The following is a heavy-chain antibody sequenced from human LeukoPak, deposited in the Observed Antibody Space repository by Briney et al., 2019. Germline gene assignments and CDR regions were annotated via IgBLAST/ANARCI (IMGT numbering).Heavy chain of an antibody. V-gene: IGHV1-2*02. CDR2: INPNSGGT. Sequence: EASVKVSCKASGYTFTGYYMHWVRQAPGQGLEWMGWINPNSGGTNYAQKFQGRVTMTRDTSIRTAYMELSRLRSDDTAVYYCARDPRGTTVIFDYWGQGSLVTVSS. D-gene: IGHD4-17*01. CDR3: ARDPRGTTVIFDY. J-gene: IGHJ4*02. CDR1: GYTFTGYY.